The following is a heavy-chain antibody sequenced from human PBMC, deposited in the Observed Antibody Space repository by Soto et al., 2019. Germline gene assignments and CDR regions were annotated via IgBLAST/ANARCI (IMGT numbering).Heavy chain of an antibody. CDR2: IRSKANSYAT. CDR1: GFTFSGSA. CDR3: TRLEQLVHYYGMDV. J-gene: IGHJ6*02. Sequence: TGGSLRLSCAASGFTFSGSAMHWVRQASGKGLEWVGRIRSKANSYATAYAASVKGRFTTSRDDSKNTAYLQMNSLKTEDTAVYYCTRLEQLVHYYGMDVWGQGTTVTVSS. D-gene: IGHD6-6*01. V-gene: IGHV3-73*01.